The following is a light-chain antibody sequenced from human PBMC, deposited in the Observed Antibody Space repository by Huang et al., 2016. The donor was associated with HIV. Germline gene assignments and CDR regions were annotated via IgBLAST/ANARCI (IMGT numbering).Light chain of an antibody. CDR2: GAY. J-gene: IGKJ2*01. Sequence: EIVLTQSPGTLSLSPGERATLSCRASQSVSSSYLAWYQQKPGQSPRLLIYGAYSRATGIPDMFSGSGSGTDFTLTISRLEPEDFAVYYCQQYGSSPYTFGQGTKLKIK. CDR1: QSVSSSY. CDR3: QQYGSSPYT. V-gene: IGKV3-20*01.